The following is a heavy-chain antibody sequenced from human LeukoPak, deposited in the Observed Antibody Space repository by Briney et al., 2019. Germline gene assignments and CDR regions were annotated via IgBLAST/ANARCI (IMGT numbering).Heavy chain of an antibody. Sequence: SETLSLTCTVYGGSFSTYYWHWFRQPPGKGLEWIGEINYSGSTKYNPSLKSRVTISIGTSKNQFSLKLSSVTAADTAVYYCAQWGNNMDVWGKGTTVIVSS. CDR2: INYSGST. J-gene: IGHJ6*03. V-gene: IGHV4-34*01. D-gene: IGHD3-16*01. CDR3: AQWGNNMDV. CDR1: GGSFSTYY.